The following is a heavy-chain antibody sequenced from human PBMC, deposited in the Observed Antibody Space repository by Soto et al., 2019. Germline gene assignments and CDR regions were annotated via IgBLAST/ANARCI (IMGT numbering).Heavy chain of an antibody. V-gene: IGHV4-39*01. Sequence: SETLSLTCTVSGESISASPYFWGWIRQPPGKRLEWIGSIFYDGYTLYTPSLRSRVTISVDTSRNQFSLKLASVAAADTATYFCARLQAAVPHYWGQGTLVTVS. D-gene: IGHD6-13*01. CDR3: ARLQAAVPHY. CDR1: GESISASPYF. J-gene: IGHJ4*02. CDR2: IFYDGYT.